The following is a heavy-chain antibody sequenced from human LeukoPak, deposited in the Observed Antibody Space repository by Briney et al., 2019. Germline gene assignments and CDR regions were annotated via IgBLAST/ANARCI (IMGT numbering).Heavy chain of an antibody. D-gene: IGHD3-22*01. CDR2: IYPGDSDT. CDR3: AKYYYDSSGYQYYFDY. Sequence: GESLRISCKGSGYSFTSYWIGWVRQMPGKGLEWMGIIYPGDSDTRYSPSFQGQVTISADKSISTAYLQWSSLKASDTAMYYCAKYYYDSSGYQYYFDYWGQGTLVTVSS. CDR1: GYSFTSYW. J-gene: IGHJ4*02. V-gene: IGHV5-51*01.